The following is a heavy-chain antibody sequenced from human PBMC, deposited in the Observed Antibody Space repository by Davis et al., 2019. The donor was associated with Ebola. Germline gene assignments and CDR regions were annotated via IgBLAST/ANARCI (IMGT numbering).Heavy chain of an antibody. CDR2: ISGSGGST. CDR3: ARGPGYCSSTSCPRAGAFDI. CDR1: GFTFSSYA. D-gene: IGHD2-2*03. Sequence: GESLKISCAASGFTFSSYAMSWVRQAPGKGLEWVSAISGSGGSTYYADSVKGRFTISRDNSKNTLYLQMNSLRAEDTAVYYCARGPGYCSSTSCPRAGAFDIWGQGTMVTVSS. J-gene: IGHJ3*02. V-gene: IGHV3-23*01.